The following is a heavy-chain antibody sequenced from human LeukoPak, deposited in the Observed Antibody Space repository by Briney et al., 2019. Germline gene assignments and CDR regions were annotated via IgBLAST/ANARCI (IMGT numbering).Heavy chain of an antibody. V-gene: IGHV1-18*01. D-gene: IGHD3-9*01. J-gene: IGHJ4*02. CDR1: GYTFTSYG. Sequence: GASVKVSCKASGYTFTSYGISWVRQAPGQGLEWMGWISAYNGNTNYAQKLQGRVTMTTDTSTSAAYMELRSLRSDDTAVYYCARAPRFYYDTIYYFDYWGQGTLVTVSS. CDR2: ISAYNGNT. CDR3: ARAPRFYYDTIYYFDY.